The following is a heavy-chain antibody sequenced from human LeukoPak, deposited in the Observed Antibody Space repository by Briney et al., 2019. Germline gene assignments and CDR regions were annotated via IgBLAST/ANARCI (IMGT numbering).Heavy chain of an antibody. CDR1: GFTFSSYS. CDR3: ARVSSGYCSGGSCLDFDY. V-gene: IGHV3-21*01. CDR2: ISSSSSYI. Sequence: PGGSLRLSSAACGFTFSSYSMNWVRQAPGKGLEWVSSISSSSSYIYYADSVKGRFTISRDNAKNSLYLQMNSLRAEDTAVYYCARVSSGYCSGGSCLDFDYWGQGTLVTVSS. D-gene: IGHD2-15*01. J-gene: IGHJ4*02.